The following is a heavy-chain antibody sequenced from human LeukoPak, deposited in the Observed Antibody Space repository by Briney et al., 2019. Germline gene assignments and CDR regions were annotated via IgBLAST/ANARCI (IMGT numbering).Heavy chain of an antibody. D-gene: IGHD3-22*01. Sequence: GGSLRLSYAASGFTFSSYAMSRVRQAPGKGLELVSGISGSGGTTYYADSVKGRFTISRDNSKNTLYLQLNSLRAEDTAIYYCAKDLTYYYDSTGYYFDYWGQGTLVTVSS. CDR2: ISGSGGTT. CDR3: AKDLTYYYDSTGYYFDY. J-gene: IGHJ4*02. CDR1: GFTFSSYA. V-gene: IGHV3-23*01.